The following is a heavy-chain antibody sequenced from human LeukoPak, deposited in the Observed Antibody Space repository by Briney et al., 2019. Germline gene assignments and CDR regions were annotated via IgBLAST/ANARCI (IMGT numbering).Heavy chain of an antibody. J-gene: IGHJ4*02. D-gene: IGHD3-3*01. CDR3: ARAHYYDVWSGQYYFDY. CDR2: ISSSSSTI. CDR1: GFTFSSYS. V-gene: IGHV3-48*01. Sequence: PGGSLRLSCAASGFTFSSYSMNWVRQAPGKGLEWVSYISSSSSTIYYADSVKGRFTISRDNAKNSLYLQMNSLRAEDTAVYYCARAHYYDVWSGQYYFDYWGQGTLVTVSS.